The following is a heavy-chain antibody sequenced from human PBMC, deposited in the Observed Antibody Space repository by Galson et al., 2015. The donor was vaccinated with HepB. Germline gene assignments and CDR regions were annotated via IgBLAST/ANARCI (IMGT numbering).Heavy chain of an antibody. Sequence: SVKVSCKASGYTFTSYGISWVRQAPGQGLEWMGGIIPIFGTANYAQKFQGRVTITADESTSTAYMELSSLRSEDTAVYYCARDDPPGDWFPGGMDVWGQGTTVTVSS. CDR1: GYTFTSYG. V-gene: IGHV1-69*13. CDR3: ARDDPPGDWFPGGMDV. D-gene: IGHD3/OR15-3a*01. CDR2: IIPIFGTA. J-gene: IGHJ6*02.